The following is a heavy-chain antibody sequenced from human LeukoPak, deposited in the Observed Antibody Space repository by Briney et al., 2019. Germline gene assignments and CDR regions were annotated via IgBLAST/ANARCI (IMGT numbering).Heavy chain of an antibody. CDR1: GYTFTGYY. J-gene: IGHJ1*01. CDR2: INPNRGGT. Sequence: ASVKVSCKASGYTFTGYYMHWVRQAPGQGLEWMGWINPNRGGTNYAQKFQGRVTMTRGTSISTAYMELSRLRSDDTAVYYCAKNYGDYTIEYFQHWGQGTLVTVSS. D-gene: IGHD4-17*01. V-gene: IGHV1-2*02. CDR3: AKNYGDYTIEYFQH.